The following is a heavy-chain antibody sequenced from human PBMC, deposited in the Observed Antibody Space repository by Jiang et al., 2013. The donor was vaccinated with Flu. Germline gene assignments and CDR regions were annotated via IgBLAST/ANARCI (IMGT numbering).Heavy chain of an antibody. V-gene: IGHV1-46*03. J-gene: IGHJ3*02. CDR2: INPSGGST. Sequence: GAEVKKPGASVKVSCKASGYTFTSYYMHWVRQAPGQGLEWMGIINPSGGSTSYAQKFQGRVTMTRDTSTSTVYMELSSLRSEDTAVYYCASMHDSSGYYYGLAPPSDDAFDIWGQGTMVTVSS. CDR3: ASMHDSSGYYYGLAPPSDDAFDI. CDR1: GYTFTSYY. D-gene: IGHD3-22*01.